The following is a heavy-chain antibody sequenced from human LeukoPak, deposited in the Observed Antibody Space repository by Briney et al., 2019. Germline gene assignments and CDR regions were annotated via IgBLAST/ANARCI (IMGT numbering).Heavy chain of an antibody. CDR1: GFTFSSYW. Sequence: GGSLRLSCAASGFTFSSYWTHWVRQAPGKGLVWVSRINSDGSTTSYADSVKGRFTISRDNAKNTLYLQMNSLRAEDTAVYYCARLYCTNGVCYGAFDIWGQGTMVTVSS. V-gene: IGHV3-74*01. J-gene: IGHJ3*02. CDR3: ARLYCTNGVCYGAFDI. D-gene: IGHD2-8*01. CDR2: INSDGSTT.